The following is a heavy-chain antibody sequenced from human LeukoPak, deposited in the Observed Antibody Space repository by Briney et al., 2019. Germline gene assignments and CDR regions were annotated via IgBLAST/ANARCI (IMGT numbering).Heavy chain of an antibody. CDR3: ARRNPKID. D-gene: IGHD1-14*01. V-gene: IGHV1-69*13. Sequence: SVKVSCKASGGTFSSYAISCVRQAPGQGLEWMGGIIPIFGTANYAQKFQGRVTITADESTSPAYMELSSLRSEDTAVYYCARRNPKIDWGQGTLVTVSS. CDR1: GGTFSSYA. CDR2: IIPIFGTA. J-gene: IGHJ4*02.